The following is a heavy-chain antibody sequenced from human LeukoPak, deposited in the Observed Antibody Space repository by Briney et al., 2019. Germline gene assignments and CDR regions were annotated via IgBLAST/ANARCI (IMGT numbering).Heavy chain of an antibody. Sequence: PSETLSLTCTASGASISSGEYYWSWIRQPAGKGLEWIGRIYTSGSTNYNPSLKSRVTISVDTSKNQFSLKLSSVTAADTAMYYCAREAYDVLTSDWFDPWGQGTLVTVSS. CDR2: IYTSGST. J-gene: IGHJ5*02. V-gene: IGHV4-61*02. CDR3: AREAYDVLTSDWFDP. D-gene: IGHD3-9*01. CDR1: GASISSGEYY.